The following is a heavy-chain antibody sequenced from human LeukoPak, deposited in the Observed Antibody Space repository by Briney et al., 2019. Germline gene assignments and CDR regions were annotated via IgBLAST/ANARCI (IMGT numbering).Heavy chain of an antibody. CDR2: INGSGGRT. J-gene: IGHJ4*02. V-gene: IGHV3-23*01. Sequence: GGSLRLSCAASGFTFSSYAMTWVRQAPGKGLEWVSGINGSGGRTYYAVSVKGRLTISRDNSKNTLYLQMNSLRAEDTAIYYCAKDPFFDYWGQGTLVTVSS. CDR3: AKDPFFDY. CDR1: GFTFSSYA.